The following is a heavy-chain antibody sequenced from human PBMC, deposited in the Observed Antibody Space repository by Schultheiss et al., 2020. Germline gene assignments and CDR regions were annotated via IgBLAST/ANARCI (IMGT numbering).Heavy chain of an antibody. V-gene: IGHV4-61*08. J-gene: IGHJ4*02. CDR2: IYYSGST. Sequence: SQTLSLTCTVSGGSISSGGYYWNWIRQHPGKGLEWIGYIYYSGSTNYNPSLKSRVTISVDTSKNQFSLKLSSVTAADTAVYYCARGDFWSGLGPFDYWGQGTLVTVSS. CDR1: GGSISSGGYY. CDR3: ARGDFWSGLGPFDY. D-gene: IGHD3-3*01.